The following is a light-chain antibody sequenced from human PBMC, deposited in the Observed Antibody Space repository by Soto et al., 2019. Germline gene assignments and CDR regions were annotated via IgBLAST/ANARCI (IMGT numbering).Light chain of an antibody. CDR1: QSISAN. V-gene: IGKV3-11*01. J-gene: IGKJ2*01. CDR2: DAS. Sequence: EIVLTQSPATLSLSPGERATLSCRASQSISANLAWYQQKPGQAPRLLIYDASNRATGIPARFSGSGSGTDFTLTISSLEPEDFAVYYCQQRSNWPHTFGQGTKVEIK. CDR3: QQRSNWPHT.